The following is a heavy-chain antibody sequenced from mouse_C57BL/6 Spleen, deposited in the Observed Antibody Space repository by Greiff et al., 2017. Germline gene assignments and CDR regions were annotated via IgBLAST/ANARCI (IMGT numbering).Heavy chain of an antibody. J-gene: IGHJ2*01. CDR3: AFITTVVEDYFDY. D-gene: IGHD1-1*01. V-gene: IGHV1-82*01. CDR1: GYAFSSSW. Sequence: QVQLQQSGPELVKPGASVKISCKASGYAFSSSWMNWVKQRPGTGLEWIGRIYPGDGDTNYNGKFKGKATLTADKSSSTAYMQLSSLTSEDSAVYFCAFITTVVEDYFDYWGQGTTLTVSS. CDR2: IYPGDGDT.